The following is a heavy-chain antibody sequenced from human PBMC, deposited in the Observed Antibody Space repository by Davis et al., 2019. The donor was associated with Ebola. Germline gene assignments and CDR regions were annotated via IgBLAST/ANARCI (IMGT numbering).Heavy chain of an antibody. V-gene: IGHV3-23*01. D-gene: IGHD2-21*02. Sequence: PGGSLRLSCAASGFTFSSYGMHWVRQAPGKGLEWVSTISGSGGSTYYADSVKGRFTISRDNSKNTLYLQMNSLRAEDTALYYCAKEEAYCGGDCYGYFDSWGQGTLVTVSS. CDR2: ISGSGGST. CDR1: GFTFSSYG. CDR3: AKEEAYCGGDCYGYFDS. J-gene: IGHJ4*02.